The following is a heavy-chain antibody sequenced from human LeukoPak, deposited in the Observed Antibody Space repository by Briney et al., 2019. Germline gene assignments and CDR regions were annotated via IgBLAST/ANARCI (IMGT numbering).Heavy chain of an antibody. Sequence: PGRSLRLSCAASGFTFSSYGMHWVRQAPGKGLEWVAVIWYDGSNKYYADSVKGRFTISRDNSKNTLYLQMSSLRAEDTAVYYCVGDQVDDTGYLRWGQGTRVTVSA. D-gene: IGHD3-9*01. CDR2: IWYDGSNK. CDR3: VGDQVDDTGYLR. V-gene: IGHV3-33*01. CDR1: GFTFSSYG. J-gene: IGHJ4*02.